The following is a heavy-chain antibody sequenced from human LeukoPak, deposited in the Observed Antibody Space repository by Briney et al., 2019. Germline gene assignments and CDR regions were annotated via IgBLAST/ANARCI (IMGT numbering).Heavy chain of an antibody. CDR2: IKKDGSEK. J-gene: IGHJ5*02. V-gene: IGHV3-7*01. CDR1: GFTFSSYW. Sequence: GGSLRLSCAASGFTFSSYWMSWVRQAPGKGLEWVANIKKDGSEKYYVDSVKGRFTISRDNAKTSLYLHMNSLRAEDTAVYYCASQIYSLWFDPWGQGTLVTVS. D-gene: IGHD4-11*01. CDR3: ASQIYSLWFDP.